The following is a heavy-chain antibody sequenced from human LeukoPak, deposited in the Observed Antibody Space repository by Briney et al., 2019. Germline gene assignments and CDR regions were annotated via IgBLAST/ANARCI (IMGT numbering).Heavy chain of an antibody. CDR1: GGSFSGYY. CDR3: ARRARGYSYGGKGYFDY. Sequence: PETLSLTCAVYGGSFSGYYWSWIRQPPGKGLEWIGEINHSGSTNYNPSLKSRVTISVDTSKNQFSLKLSSVTAADTAVYYCARRARGYSYGGKGYFDYWGQGTLVTVSS. D-gene: IGHD5-18*01. V-gene: IGHV4-34*01. J-gene: IGHJ4*02. CDR2: INHSGST.